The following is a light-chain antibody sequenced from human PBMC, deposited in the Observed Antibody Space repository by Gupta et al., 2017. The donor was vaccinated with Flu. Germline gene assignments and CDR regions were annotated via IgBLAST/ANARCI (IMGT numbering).Light chain of an antibody. CDR2: KAS. V-gene: IGKV2-30*01. J-gene: IGKJ1*01. CDR3: RQGERCPWA. CDR1: QRRGDRDGKMY. Sequence: VTLGEPGFSGCGASQRRGDRDGKMYLDWFQQRPGQAPRRLIYKASHRESGVPDRFSGSGAGTDFTLKISSGEAEDVGVYYCRQGERCPWAFGQGTKVEIK.